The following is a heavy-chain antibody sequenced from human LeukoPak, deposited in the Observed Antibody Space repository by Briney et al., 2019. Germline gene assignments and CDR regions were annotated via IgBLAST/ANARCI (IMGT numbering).Heavy chain of an antibody. J-gene: IGHJ4*02. CDR2: IYHSGST. Sequence: SETLSLTCTVSGGSISSGSYYWSWIRQPPGKGLEWIGYIYHSGSTYYNPSLKSRVTISVDRSKNQFSLKLSSVTAADTAVYYCAREGYRSSWYYFDYWGQGTLVTVSS. D-gene: IGHD6-13*01. V-gene: IGHV4-30-2*01. CDR1: GGSISSGSYY. CDR3: AREGYRSSWYYFDY.